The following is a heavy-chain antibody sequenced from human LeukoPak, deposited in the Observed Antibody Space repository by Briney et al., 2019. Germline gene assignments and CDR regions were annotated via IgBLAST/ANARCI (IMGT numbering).Heavy chain of an antibody. J-gene: IGHJ5*01. CDR3: ARHRGDLITSYNYFDP. CDR1: GGSIRSRSYY. D-gene: IGHD3-10*01. V-gene: IGHV4-61*01. CDR2: AYYTGYT. Sequence: SSETLSLTCTVSGGSIRSRSYYWSWIRQPPGQGLEWVGYAYYTGYTTYNPSLKSRVTISVDMSQIKFSLILTSVTAADTAVYYCARHRGDLITSYNYFDPWGQGTLVTVSS.